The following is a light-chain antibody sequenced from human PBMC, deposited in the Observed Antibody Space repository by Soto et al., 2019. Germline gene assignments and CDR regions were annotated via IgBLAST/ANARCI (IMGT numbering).Light chain of an antibody. CDR2: AAS. CDR1: QTIGTY. Sequence: DIEMTQSPSSLSASIGDRVTITCRASQTIGTYLNWFRQKPGKAPKLLIYAASNLQSGVPSRFSGSGSGTDFTLIISSLQPDDFATYFCQESYSVPLFTFGPGTKVDVK. CDR3: QESYSVPLFT. V-gene: IGKV1-39*01. J-gene: IGKJ3*01.